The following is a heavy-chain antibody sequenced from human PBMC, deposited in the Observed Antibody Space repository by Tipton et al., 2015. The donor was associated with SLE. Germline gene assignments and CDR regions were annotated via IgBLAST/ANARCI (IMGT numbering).Heavy chain of an antibody. CDR2: RVYSGST. D-gene: IGHD3-10*01. V-gene: IGHV4-39*07. CDR1: GGSISSSPYS. CDR3: ARAVGDTSGYLDN. J-gene: IGHJ4*01. Sequence: TLSLTCTVSGGSISSSPYSWVWFRQPPGNALQSIGRRVYSGSTYYNPSLKSRINISVDTSKNQFSLKLSSVTAADPAVYYCARAVGDTSGYLDNWGLGTLVTVSS.